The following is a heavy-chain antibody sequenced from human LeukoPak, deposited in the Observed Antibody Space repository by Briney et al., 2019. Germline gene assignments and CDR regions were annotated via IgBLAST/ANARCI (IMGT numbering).Heavy chain of an antibody. J-gene: IGHJ4*02. D-gene: IGHD3-3*01. Sequence: PSETLSLTCTVSGGSISSYYWSWIRQPAGKGLEWIGRIYTSGSTNYNPSLKSRVTMSVDTSKNQFSLKLSSVTAADTAVYYCARDRAVVFGVVIIDYWGQGTLVTVSS. V-gene: IGHV4-4*07. CDR2: IYTSGST. CDR1: GGSISSYY. CDR3: ARDRAVVFGVVIIDY.